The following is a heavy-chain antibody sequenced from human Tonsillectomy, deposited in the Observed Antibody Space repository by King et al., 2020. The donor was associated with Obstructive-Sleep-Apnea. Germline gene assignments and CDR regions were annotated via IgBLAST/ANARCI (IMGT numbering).Heavy chain of an antibody. CDR3: ARGPSLGEENDY. CDR2: IYYSGST. Sequence: QLQESGPGLVKPSETLSLTCTVSGDSISTSYYWTWIRQPPGKGLEWIGTIYYSGSTYYNPSLKSRVTISVETSKNQFSLNLSSVTAADTAVYYCARGPSLGEENDYWGQGTLVTVSS. V-gene: IGHV4-39*07. CDR1: GDSISTSYY. D-gene: IGHD2-21*01. J-gene: IGHJ4*02.